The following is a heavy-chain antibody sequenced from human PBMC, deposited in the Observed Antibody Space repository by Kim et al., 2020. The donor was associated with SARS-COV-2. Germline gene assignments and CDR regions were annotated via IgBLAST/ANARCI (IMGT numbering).Heavy chain of an antibody. CDR2: GST. J-gene: IGHJ4*02. V-gene: IGHV4-34*01. Sequence: GSTNYDPSLTSRVTISVDTSKNQFSLKLSSVSAADTAVYYCARGGRFVDYWGQGTLVTVSS. D-gene: IGHD3-10*01. CDR3: ARGGRFVDY.